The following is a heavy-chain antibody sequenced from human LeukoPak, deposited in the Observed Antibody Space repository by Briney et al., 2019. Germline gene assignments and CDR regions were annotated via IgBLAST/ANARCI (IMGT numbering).Heavy chain of an antibody. D-gene: IGHD5-18*01. Sequence: PGGSLRLSCAASGFTFSSYAMSWVRQAPGKGLEWVSSISSSSSYIYYADSVKGRFTISRDNAKNSLYLQMNSLRAEDTAVYYCARDLWDILPPSRRGYSPENTNDYWGQGTLVTVSS. CDR1: GFTFSSYA. V-gene: IGHV3-21*01. J-gene: IGHJ4*02. CDR2: ISSSSSYI. CDR3: ARDLWDILPPSRRGYSPENTNDY.